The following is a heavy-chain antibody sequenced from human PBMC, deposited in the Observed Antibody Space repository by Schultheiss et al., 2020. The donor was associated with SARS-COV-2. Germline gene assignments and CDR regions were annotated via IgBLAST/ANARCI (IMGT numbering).Heavy chain of an antibody. J-gene: IGHJ6*03. CDR1: GGSISSYY. V-gene: IGHV4-59*01. Sequence: SETLSLTCTVSGGSISSYYWSWIRQPPGKGLEWIGEINHSGSTNYNPSLKSRVTISVDTSKNQFSLKLSSVTAADTAVYYCAKSASYYYYYYMDVWGKGTTVTVSS. CDR2: INHSGST. CDR3: AKSASYYYYYYMDV.